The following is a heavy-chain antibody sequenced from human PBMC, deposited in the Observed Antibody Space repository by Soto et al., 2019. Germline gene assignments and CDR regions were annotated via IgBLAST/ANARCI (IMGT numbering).Heavy chain of an antibody. CDR3: AKGGITIFGVAPWGFDP. CDR2: LVGSGGDK. Sequence: GGSLRLSCAGSGVGFSAYAMNWVRQAPGKGLQWVSGLVGSGGDKNYADSVRGRFTVSRDNSKNTLYLQMNSLRAEDTAVYYCAKGGITIFGVAPWGFDPWGQGTLVTVSS. D-gene: IGHD3-3*01. CDR1: GVGFSAYA. V-gene: IGHV3-23*01. J-gene: IGHJ5*02.